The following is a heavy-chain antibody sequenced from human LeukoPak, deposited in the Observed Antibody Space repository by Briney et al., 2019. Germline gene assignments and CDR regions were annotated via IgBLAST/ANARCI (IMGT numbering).Heavy chain of an antibody. CDR1: GGSISSGDYS. J-gene: IGHJ4*02. CDR2: IYYSGST. V-gene: IGHV4-30-4*01. CDR3: ARADSSGYFYYQYYFDY. D-gene: IGHD3-22*01. Sequence: SETLSLTCTVSGGSISSGDYSWSWIRQPPGKGLEWIGYIYYSGSTYYNPSLKSRVTISVDTSKNQFSLKLSSVTAADTAVYYCARADSSGYFYYQYYFDYWGQGTLVTVSS.